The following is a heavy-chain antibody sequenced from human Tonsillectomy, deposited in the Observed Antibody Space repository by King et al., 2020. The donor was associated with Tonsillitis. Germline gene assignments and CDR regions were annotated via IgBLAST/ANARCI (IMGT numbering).Heavy chain of an antibody. J-gene: IGHJ4*02. CDR3: ARGAGGYSYG. CDR2: INTDGGST. Sequence: VQLVESGGGLVQPGGSLRLSCAASGFNFTSYWMHWVRQAPGKGLVWVSRINTDGGSTNYADSVKGRFTISRDNAKNTLYLQINSLRAEDTAVYYCARGAGGYSYGWGQGTLVTVSS. CDR1: GFNFTSYW. V-gene: IGHV3-74*01. D-gene: IGHD5-18*01.